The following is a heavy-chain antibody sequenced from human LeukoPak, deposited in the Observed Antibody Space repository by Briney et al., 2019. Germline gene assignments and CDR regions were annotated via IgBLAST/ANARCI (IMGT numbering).Heavy chain of an antibody. V-gene: IGHV4-59*08. J-gene: IGHJ3*02. Sequence: SETLSLTCTVSGGSISSYYWSWIRQPPGKGLEWIGYIYYSGSTNYNPSLKSRVTISVDTSKNQFSLKLSSVTAADTAVYYCARHRVAALDAFDIWGQGTMVTVSS. CDR1: GGSISSYY. D-gene: IGHD6-19*01. CDR3: ARHRVAALDAFDI. CDR2: IYYSGST.